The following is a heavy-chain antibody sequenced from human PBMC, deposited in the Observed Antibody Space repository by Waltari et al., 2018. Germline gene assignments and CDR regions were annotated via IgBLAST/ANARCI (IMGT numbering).Heavy chain of an antibody. D-gene: IGHD6-13*01. J-gene: IGHJ6*03. CDR1: GYTFTGYY. V-gene: IGHV1-2*02. Sequence: QVQLVQSGAEVKKPGASVKVSCKASGYTFTGYYMHWVRQAPGQGLEWMGWINPNSGGTNDAQNVQGRVTMTRDTSSSTAYMELSRLRSDDTAVYYCARDLGIAAAGSSYYYYYMDVWGKGTTVTISS. CDR3: ARDLGIAAAGSSYYYYYMDV. CDR2: INPNSGGT.